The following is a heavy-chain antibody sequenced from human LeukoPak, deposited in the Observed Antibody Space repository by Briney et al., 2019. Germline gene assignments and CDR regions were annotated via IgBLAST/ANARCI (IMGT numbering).Heavy chain of an antibody. CDR3: ARDHLSYYNVLDY. V-gene: IGHV3-30*04. D-gene: IGHD3-10*01. J-gene: IGHJ4*02. CDR1: GFTFSSYA. CDR2: ISYDGSNK. Sequence: QPGRSLRLSCAASGFTFSSYAMHWVRQAPGKGLEWVAVISYDGSNKYYADSVKGRFTISRDNSKNTLYVQMNSLRAEDTAVYYCARDHLSYYNVLDYWGQGTLVTVSS.